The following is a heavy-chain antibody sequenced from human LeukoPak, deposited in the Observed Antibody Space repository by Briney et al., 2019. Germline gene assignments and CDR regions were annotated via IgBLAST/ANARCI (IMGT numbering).Heavy chain of an antibody. D-gene: IGHD2-2*02. Sequence: GGSLRLSCAASGFTFSSYAMSWVRQAPGKGLEWVSAISGSGGSTYYADSVKGRFTISRDNSKNTLYPQMNSLRAEDTAVYYCATVPAAILNYWGQGTLVTVSS. CDR2: ISGSGGST. J-gene: IGHJ4*02. V-gene: IGHV3-23*01. CDR3: ATVPAAILNY. CDR1: GFTFSSYA.